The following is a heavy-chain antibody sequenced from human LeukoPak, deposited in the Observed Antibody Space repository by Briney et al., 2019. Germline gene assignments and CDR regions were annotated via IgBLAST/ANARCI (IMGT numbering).Heavy chain of an antibody. CDR1: GFTFSSYG. V-gene: IGHV3-30*18. CDR3: AKDPWFGEYYFDY. D-gene: IGHD3-10*01. Sequence: GGSLRLSCAASGFTFSSYGMLWVRQAPGKGLEWVAVISYDGSNKYYADSVKGRFTISRDNSKNTLYLQMNSLRAEDTAVYYCAKDPWFGEYYFDYWGQGTLVTVSS. J-gene: IGHJ4*02. CDR2: ISYDGSNK.